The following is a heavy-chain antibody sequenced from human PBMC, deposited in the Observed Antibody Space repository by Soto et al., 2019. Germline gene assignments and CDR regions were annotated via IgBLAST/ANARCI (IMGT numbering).Heavy chain of an antibody. Sequence: QVQLVQSGAEVKKPGASVKVSCKASGYTFTSFGITWVRQALGQGLEWLGWSSPYNGNTHYVQKFQGRVTMTTDTSTSTDYMGLRSLRSDDTAVYYCARGGLGYCSGGSCPQNWFDPWGQGTLVTVSS. J-gene: IGHJ5*02. D-gene: IGHD2-15*01. CDR2: SSPYNGNT. CDR3: ARGGLGYCSGGSCPQNWFDP. V-gene: IGHV1-18*01. CDR1: GYTFTSFG.